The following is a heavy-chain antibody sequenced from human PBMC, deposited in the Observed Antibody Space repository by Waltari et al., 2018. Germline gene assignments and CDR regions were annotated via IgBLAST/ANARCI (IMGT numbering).Heavy chain of an antibody. V-gene: IGHV1-2*06. CDR1: GYTFSDYY. CDR3: ASFNYYGSRNFYIDTEY. CDR2: INPGSGGT. J-gene: IGHJ4*02. Sequence: QVQLVQSGAEVKRPGASVKVSCKGSGYTFSDYYIHWVRQAPGQGLEWMGRINPGSGGTNYAQKFQGRVNMTRDTSISTAYMELSRLRSDDTAMYYCASFNYYGSRNFYIDTEYWGQGTLVTVSS. D-gene: IGHD3-10*01.